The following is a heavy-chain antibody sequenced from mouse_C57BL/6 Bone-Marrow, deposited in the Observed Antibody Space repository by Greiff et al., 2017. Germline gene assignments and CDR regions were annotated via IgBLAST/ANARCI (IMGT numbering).Heavy chain of an antibody. Sequence: VQLQQSGPELVKPGASVKISCKASGYTFTDYYMNWVKQSHGKSLEWIGDINPNNGGTSYNQKFKGKAPLTVDKSSRTAYMGLRSLTSEDSAVYYCARSFYGISYERSMDYWGQGTSVTVSS. CDR2: INPNNGGT. CDR3: ARSFYGISYERSMDY. V-gene: IGHV1-26*01. D-gene: IGHD1-1*01. J-gene: IGHJ4*01. CDR1: GYTFTDYY.